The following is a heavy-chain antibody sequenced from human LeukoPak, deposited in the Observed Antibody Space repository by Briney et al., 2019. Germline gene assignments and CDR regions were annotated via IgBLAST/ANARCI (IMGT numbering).Heavy chain of an antibody. D-gene: IGHD6-25*01. Sequence: SETLSLTCTVSGDSISRSTYYWAWIRQPPGKGLEWIGSVYYGRSPYFNPSLESRATISVDTSKNHFSLKVSSVTAADTAVCYCARSSGTGTFSYWGQGTLVTVSS. CDR2: VYYGRSP. CDR1: GDSISRSTYY. CDR3: ARSSGTGTFSY. V-gene: IGHV4-39*02. J-gene: IGHJ4*02.